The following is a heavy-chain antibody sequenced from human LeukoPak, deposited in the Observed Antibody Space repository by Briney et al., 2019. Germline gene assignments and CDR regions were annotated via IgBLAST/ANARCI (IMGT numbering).Heavy chain of an antibody. CDR3: ARADSSGYLKILYYYYYYMDV. CDR2: INSDGRST. Sequence: PGGSLRLSCAASGFTFSNYWMHWVRQAPGKGLVWVSRINSDGRSTNYADSVKGRFTISRDNAKNSLYLQMNSLRAEDTAVYYCARADSSGYLKILYYYYYYMDVWGKGTTVTISS. V-gene: IGHV3-74*01. J-gene: IGHJ6*03. D-gene: IGHD6-19*01. CDR1: GFTFSNYW.